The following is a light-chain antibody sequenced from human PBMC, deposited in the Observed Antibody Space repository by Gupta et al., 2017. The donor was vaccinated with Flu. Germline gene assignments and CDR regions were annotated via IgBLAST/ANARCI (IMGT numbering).Light chain of an antibody. CDR2: LGS. J-gene: IGKJ1*01. CDR3: RRPLQTPWT. V-gene: IGKV2-28*01. CDR1: QSLLHSNGYNY. Sequence: DFVMTQSPLSLPVTPGEPASISCRSSQSLLHSNGYNYLDWYLQKPGQSPQLLIYLGSNRASGVPDRFSGSASGTDFTLKISIVDAEDVGVYYCRRPLQTPWTFGQGTKLEIK.